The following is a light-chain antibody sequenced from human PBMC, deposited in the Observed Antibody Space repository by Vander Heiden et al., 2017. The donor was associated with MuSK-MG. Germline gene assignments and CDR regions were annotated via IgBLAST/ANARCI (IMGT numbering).Light chain of an antibody. Sequence: QSALPQPASVSGSPGQSITLPCTVPSSHVGSYHLFFGYQEHPGKAPKLMIYEVSKRPTGVSIRFSGSKSGNTASLTISALQAEDEADYYCCSYAGSSTLVFGGGTKLTVL. CDR1: SSHVGSYHL. CDR3: CSYAGSSTLV. V-gene: IGLV2-23*02. CDR2: EVS. J-gene: IGLJ2*01.